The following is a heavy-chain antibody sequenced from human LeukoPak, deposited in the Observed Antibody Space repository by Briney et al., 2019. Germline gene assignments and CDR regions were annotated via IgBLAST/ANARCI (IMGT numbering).Heavy chain of an antibody. CDR2: IWFDGTGT. CDR3: ARDDGWVTEKWFFDY. V-gene: IGHV3-33*01. CDR1: GFTFSSYG. Sequence: GTSLRLSCVASGFTFSSYGMHWVRQAPGKGLEWVAVIWFDGTGTKYADSVKGRFSISRDNSKNTMYLHMNSLRTEDTAVYYCARDDGWVTEKWFFDYWGQGTLVRVPS. J-gene: IGHJ4*02. D-gene: IGHD3-22*01.